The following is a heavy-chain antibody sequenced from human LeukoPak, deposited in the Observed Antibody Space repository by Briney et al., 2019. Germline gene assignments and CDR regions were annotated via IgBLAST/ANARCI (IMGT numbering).Heavy chain of an antibody. D-gene: IGHD5-18*01. CDR2: IKKDGSER. CDR3: AKDGGYSYGPKFDY. Sequence: GGSLRLTCAASGFPFSDYWMSWVRQAPGKGLEWVASIKKDGSERYYVDSVKGRFTISRDNAKKSLYLQMNSLRAEDTAVYYCAKDGGYSYGPKFDYWGQGTLVTVSS. CDR1: GFPFSDYW. J-gene: IGHJ4*02. V-gene: IGHV3-7*01.